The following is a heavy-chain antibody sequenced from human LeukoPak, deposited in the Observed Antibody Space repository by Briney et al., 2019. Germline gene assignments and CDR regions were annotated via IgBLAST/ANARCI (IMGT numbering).Heavy chain of an antibody. D-gene: IGHD1-14*01. CDR2: INADGSTA. J-gene: IGHJ3*01. V-gene: IGHV3-74*01. Sequence: PGGSLRLSCAASGFTVSSLAMHWVRQAPGKGLVWVSLINADGSTATYADSVKGRFTISRDNARNTLSLQMNSLTIEDTAVYYCVVVVEPPDSDGFDVWGQGTMITVSS. CDR1: GFTVSSLA. CDR3: VVVVEPPDSDGFDV.